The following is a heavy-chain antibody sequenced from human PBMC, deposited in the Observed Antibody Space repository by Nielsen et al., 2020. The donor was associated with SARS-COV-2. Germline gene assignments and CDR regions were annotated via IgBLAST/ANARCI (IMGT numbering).Heavy chain of an antibody. CDR3: VGGNYYYGMDV. V-gene: IGHV3-13*01. D-gene: IGHD3-16*01. Sequence: GESLKISCAGSQFTVSSNDMHWVRQATGKGLEWVSAFGTAGDTYYLASVKGRFTISRDIASNSLYLQMNSVRAGDTAVYYCVGGNYYYGMDVWGQGTTVTVSS. J-gene: IGHJ6*02. CDR2: FGTAGDT. CDR1: QFTVSSND.